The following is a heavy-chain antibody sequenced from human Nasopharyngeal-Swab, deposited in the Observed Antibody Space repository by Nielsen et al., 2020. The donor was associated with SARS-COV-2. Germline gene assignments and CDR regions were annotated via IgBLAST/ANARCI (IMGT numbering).Heavy chain of an antibody. J-gene: IGHJ3*02. V-gene: IGHV3-48*02. CDR1: GFTFSSYW. Sequence: GESLKISCAASGFTFSSYWMSWVRQAPGKGPEWVSYISSSSSTIYYADSVKGRFTISRDNAKNSLYLQMNSLRDEDTAVYYCARESVAAILDAFDIWGQGTMVTVSS. D-gene: IGHD2-21*02. CDR2: ISSSSSTI. CDR3: ARESVAAILDAFDI.